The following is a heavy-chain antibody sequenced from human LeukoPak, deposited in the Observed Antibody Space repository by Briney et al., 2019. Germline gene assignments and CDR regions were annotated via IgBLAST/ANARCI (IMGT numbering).Heavy chain of an antibody. CDR2: MNPNSGNT. D-gene: IGHD1-7*01. CDR3: ARGSWNYGLVHTDNWFDP. CDR1: GYTFTSYD. Sequence: VASVTVSCKASGYTFTSYDINWVRQAPGQGLEWMGWMNPNSGNTGYAQKFQGRVTMTRNTSISTAYMELSSLRSEDTAVYYCARGSWNYGLVHTDNWFDPWGQGTLVTVSS. J-gene: IGHJ5*02. V-gene: IGHV1-8*01.